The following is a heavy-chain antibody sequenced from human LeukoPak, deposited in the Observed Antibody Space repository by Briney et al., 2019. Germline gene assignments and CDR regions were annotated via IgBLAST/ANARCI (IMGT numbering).Heavy chain of an antibody. Sequence: SETLSLTCTVSGGSISGSSYYWGWIRQPPGKGLEWIGSIYYSGSTYYNPSLKSRVTISVDTSKNQFSLKLNSVTAADTAVYYCARGTTALGFDPWGQGTLVTVSS. CDR3: ARGTTALGFDP. CDR1: GGSISGSSYY. J-gene: IGHJ5*02. V-gene: IGHV4-39*07. D-gene: IGHD1-7*01. CDR2: IYYSGST.